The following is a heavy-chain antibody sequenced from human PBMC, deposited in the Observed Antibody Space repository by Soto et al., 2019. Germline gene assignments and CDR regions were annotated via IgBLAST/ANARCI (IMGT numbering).Heavy chain of an antibody. Sequence: SETLSLTCTVSGGSISSGGYYWSWIRQHPGKGLEWIGYIYYSGSTYYNPSLKSRVTISVDTSKNQFSLKLSSVTAADTAVYYCASQYSSSSGVDYWGQGTLVTVS. J-gene: IGHJ4*02. V-gene: IGHV4-31*03. D-gene: IGHD6-6*01. CDR1: GGSISSGGYY. CDR3: ASQYSSSSGVDY. CDR2: IYYSGST.